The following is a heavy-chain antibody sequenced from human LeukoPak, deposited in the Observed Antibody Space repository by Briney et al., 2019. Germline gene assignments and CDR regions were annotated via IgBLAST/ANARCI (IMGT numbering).Heavy chain of an antibody. CDR1: GFIFSNYG. V-gene: IGHV3-7*01. Sequence: GESLKISCAASGFIFSNYGMSWVRQAPGKGLEWVAHIKQDGSERFYMDSVKGRFTISRDNAKNSLHLQMNSLRAEDTGVFYCARGIDYGWFDPWGQGTLVTVSP. J-gene: IGHJ5*02. D-gene: IGHD4-17*01. CDR2: IKQDGSER. CDR3: ARGIDYGWFDP.